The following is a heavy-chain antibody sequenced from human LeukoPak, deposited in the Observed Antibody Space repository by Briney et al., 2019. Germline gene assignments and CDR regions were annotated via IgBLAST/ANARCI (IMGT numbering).Heavy chain of an antibody. CDR1: GGSISSSSYY. CDR2: IYYSGST. V-gene: IGHV4-39*01. CDR3: ASQDYDILTGHFDY. Sequence: SETLSLTCTVSGGSISSSSYYWGWIRQPPGKGLEWIGSIYYSGSTYYNPSLKSRVTISVDTSKNQFSLKLSSVTAADTAVYYCASQDYDILTGHFDYWGQGTLVTVSS. D-gene: IGHD3-9*01. J-gene: IGHJ4*02.